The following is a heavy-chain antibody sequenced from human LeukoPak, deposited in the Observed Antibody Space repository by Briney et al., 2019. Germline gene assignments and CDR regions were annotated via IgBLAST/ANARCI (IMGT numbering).Heavy chain of an antibody. CDR1: GFTFRDAW. J-gene: IGHJ1*01. CDR3: AKHIYGVVSIQQ. Sequence: AGGSLRLSCAASGFTFRDAWMTWVRQAPGKGLEWVGRIRSKTDGGTTDYAVSVQGRFTISRDDSKNTLYLQMSSLKTEDTAVYYCAKHIYGVVSIQQWGQGTLVTVSS. V-gene: IGHV3-15*01. CDR2: IRSKTDGGTT. D-gene: IGHD3-3*01.